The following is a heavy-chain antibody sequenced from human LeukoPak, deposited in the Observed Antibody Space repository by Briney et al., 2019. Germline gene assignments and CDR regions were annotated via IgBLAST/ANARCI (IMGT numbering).Heavy chain of an antibody. CDR3: ALYSSGWLFDY. CDR2: IYYSGST. J-gene: IGHJ4*02. D-gene: IGHD6-19*01. V-gene: IGHV4-39*07. CDR1: GVSISSSSYY. Sequence: PSETLSLTCTVSGVSISSSSYYWGWICQPPGKGLGWIGSIYYSGSTYYNPSLKSRVTISVDTSKNQFSLKLSSVTAADTAVYYCALYSSGWLFDYWGQGTLVTVSS.